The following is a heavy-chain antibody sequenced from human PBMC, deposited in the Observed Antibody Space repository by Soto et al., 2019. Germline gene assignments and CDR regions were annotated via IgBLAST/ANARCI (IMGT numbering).Heavy chain of an antibody. CDR3: ARGALGVVVPANWFDP. CDR1: GGTFSSYT. D-gene: IGHD2-2*01. CDR2: IIPILGIA. V-gene: IGHV1-69*02. J-gene: IGHJ5*02. Sequence: ASVKVSCKASGGTFSSYTISWVRQAPGQGLEWMGRIIPILGIANYAQKFQGRVTITADKSTSTAYMELSSLRSEDTAVYYCARGALGVVVPANWFDPWGQGTLVTVSS.